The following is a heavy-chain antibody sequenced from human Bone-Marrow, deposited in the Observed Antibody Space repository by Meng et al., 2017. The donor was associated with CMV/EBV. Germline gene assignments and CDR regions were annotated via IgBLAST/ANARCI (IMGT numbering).Heavy chain of an antibody. Sequence: GESLKISCVDSTFTFSAYSMNWVRRAPGKGLEWLSYISTGSDTIYYADSVKGRFTISRDNAKNSLYLQMNSLRAEDTAVYYCARDQFAGDYYYYGMYVWGQGTTVTVSS. J-gene: IGHJ6*02. D-gene: IGHD1-26*01. V-gene: IGHV3-48*04. CDR3: ARDQFAGDYYYYGMYV. CDR1: TFTFSAYS. CDR2: ISTGSDTI.